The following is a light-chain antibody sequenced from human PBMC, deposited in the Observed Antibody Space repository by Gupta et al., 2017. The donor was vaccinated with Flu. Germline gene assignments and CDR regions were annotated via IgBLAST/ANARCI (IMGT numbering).Light chain of an antibody. V-gene: IGKV1-6*01. CDR2: AAT. Sequence: PSSLSASVGDRVTISCRASQGIRNELAWYQQKPGQAPHLLIYAATTLQNEIPSRFRGSGYGTDFTLTISGLQPEDFATYYCLQDFNYPRTFGHGTKV. CDR1: QGIRNE. J-gene: IGKJ1*01. CDR3: LQDFNYPRT.